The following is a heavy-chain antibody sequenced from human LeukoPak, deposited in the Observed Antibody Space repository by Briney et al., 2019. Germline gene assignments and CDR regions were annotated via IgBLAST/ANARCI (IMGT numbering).Heavy chain of an antibody. J-gene: IGHJ5*02. CDR3: AREVAVAGTGWLGSA. V-gene: IGHV1-2*02. D-gene: IGHD6-13*01. CDR1: GYTFTDYY. CDR2: INPNSGGT. Sequence: ASVKVSCKASGYTFTDYYIHWLRQAPGQGLEWMGWINPNSGGTDYAQKFQGRVTMTRDTSISSAYMELSRLRSDGTAAYYCAREVAVAGTGWLGSAWGQGTLVTVSS.